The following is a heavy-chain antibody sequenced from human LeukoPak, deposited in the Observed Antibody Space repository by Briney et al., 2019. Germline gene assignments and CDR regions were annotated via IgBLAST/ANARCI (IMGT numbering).Heavy chain of an antibody. D-gene: IGHD3-10*01. V-gene: IGHV3-30*18. CDR1: GFTFSSYG. CDR3: AKGDPYGSASYPVDY. CDR2: ISYDGSNK. Sequence: GRSLRLSCAASGFTFSSYGMNWVRQASGKGLEWVALISYDGSNKYYAASVKGRFTISRDNSKNTLYLQMNSLRPEDTAVYYCAKGDPYGSASYPVDYWGQGNLVTVSS. J-gene: IGHJ4*02.